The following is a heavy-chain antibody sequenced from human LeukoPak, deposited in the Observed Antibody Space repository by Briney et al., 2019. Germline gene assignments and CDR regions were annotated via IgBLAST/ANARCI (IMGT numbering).Heavy chain of an antibody. CDR1: GYTFPSYF. CDR2: INPTGGST. CDR3: ATDKRVLEWSLDYYYYGMDV. Sequence: ASVTVSCKASGYTFPSYFMHWVRQAPGQGLGWMGIINPTGGSTTYAQKFQGRVTMTRDTSTGTVYMELSSLRSEDTAVYYCATDKRVLEWSLDYYYYGMDVWGQGTTVTVSS. D-gene: IGHD3-3*01. V-gene: IGHV1-46*01. J-gene: IGHJ6*02.